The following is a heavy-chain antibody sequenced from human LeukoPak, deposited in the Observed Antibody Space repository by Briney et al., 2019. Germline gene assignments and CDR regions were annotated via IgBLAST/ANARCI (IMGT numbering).Heavy chain of an antibody. CDR2: IIPILGTT. V-gene: IGHV1-69*10. J-gene: IGHJ4*02. Sequence: SVKVSCKASGGTFNSYAINWVRQAPGQGLEWMGGIIPILGTTNYAQKFQGRVTMTRDTSTSTVYMGLSSLRSEDTAMYYCARGPPYSSSSGVVENFDYWGQGTLVTVSS. CDR1: GGTFNSYA. CDR3: ARGPPYSSSSGVVENFDY. D-gene: IGHD6-6*01.